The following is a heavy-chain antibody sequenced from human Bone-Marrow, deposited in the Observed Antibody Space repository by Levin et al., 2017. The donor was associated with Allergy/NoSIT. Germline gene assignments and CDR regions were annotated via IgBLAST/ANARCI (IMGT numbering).Heavy chain of an antibody. CDR2: INKDGTEE. J-gene: IGHJ4*02. V-gene: IGHV3-7*01. CDR1: GFTFSILW. Sequence: GESLKISCAASGFTFSILWMNWVRQTPGKGLEWLANINKDGTEEYYVDSVKGRFTISRDNAQNSLFLQMDNLRAEDTALYYCARGLRSALDSWGQGTLVTVAA. CDR3: ARGLRSALDS.